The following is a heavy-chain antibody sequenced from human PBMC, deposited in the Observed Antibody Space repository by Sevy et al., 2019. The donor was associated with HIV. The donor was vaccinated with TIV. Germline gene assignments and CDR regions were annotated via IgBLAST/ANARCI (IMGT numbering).Heavy chain of an antibody. D-gene: IGHD5-12*01. CDR2: INHSGST. CDR3: ARGKLLRGYSGYDMPSYYYYMDV. Sequence: SETLSLTCAVYGGSFSGYYWSWIRQPPGKGLEWIGEINHSGSTNYNPSLKSRVTISVDTSKNQFSLKLSSVTAADTAVYYCARGKLLRGYSGYDMPSYYYYMDVWGKGTTVTVSS. V-gene: IGHV4-34*01. CDR1: GGSFSGYY. J-gene: IGHJ6*03.